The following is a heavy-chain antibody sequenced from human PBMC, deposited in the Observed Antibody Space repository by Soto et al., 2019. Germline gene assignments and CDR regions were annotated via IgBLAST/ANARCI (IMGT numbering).Heavy chain of an antibody. CDR3: AADPMVRGVLWNWFDH. CDR2: FDPEDGEA. CDR1: GYTLTGLS. V-gene: IGHV1-24*01. D-gene: IGHD3-10*01. J-gene: IGHJ5*02. Sequence: QVQLVQSGAEVKKPGASVKVSCMVSGYTLTGLSIHWVRQAPGKGLEWMGGFDPEDGEAIYAQKFKGRVTMTEDTSTNTAYMELSSLRSEDTAMYYCAADPMVRGVLWNWFDHWGQGTLVTVSS.